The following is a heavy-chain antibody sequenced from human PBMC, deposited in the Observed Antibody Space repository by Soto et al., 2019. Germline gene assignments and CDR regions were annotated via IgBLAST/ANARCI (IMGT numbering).Heavy chain of an antibody. V-gene: IGHV1-18*01. CDR1: GYTFTSYG. CDR2: ISAYNGNT. CDR3: ARDVEGAMVRGVIITGGSDY. J-gene: IGHJ4*02. Sequence: ASVKVSCKASGYTFTSYGISWVRQAPGQGLEWMGWISAYNGNTNYAQKLQGRVAMTTDTSTSTAYMELRSLRSDDTAVYYCARDVEGAMVRGVIITGGSDYWGQGTLVTVSS. D-gene: IGHD3-10*01.